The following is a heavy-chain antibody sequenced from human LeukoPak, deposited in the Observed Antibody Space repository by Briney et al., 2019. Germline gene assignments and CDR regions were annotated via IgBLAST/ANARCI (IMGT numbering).Heavy chain of an antibody. D-gene: IGHD5-24*01. CDR1: GFPVSSNY. J-gene: IGHJ3*02. CDR2: IYRDGTT. V-gene: IGHV3-53*01. Sequence: GGCLRLSCTASGFPVSSNYMNWIRQAPGKGLEWVSVIYRDGTTYYADSLKGRFTISRDNFENTLFLQMNSLRAEDTAVYYCAREDGYKLGAFDIWGQGTMVTVSS. CDR3: AREDGYKLGAFDI.